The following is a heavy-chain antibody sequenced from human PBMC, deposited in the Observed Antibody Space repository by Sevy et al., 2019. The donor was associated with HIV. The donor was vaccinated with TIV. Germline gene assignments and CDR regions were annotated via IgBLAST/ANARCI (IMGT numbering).Heavy chain of an antibody. D-gene: IGHD3-10*01. CDR3: ARDEGGSYPLDY. J-gene: IGHJ4*02. V-gene: IGHV3-21*01. Sequence: GGSLRLSCATSGFTFTSYTMNWVRQAPGKGLEWVSSISYRAEYIYYADSVKGRFTISRDNAKDSLFLQMNSLRVEDTAVYYCARDEGGSYPLDYWGQGTLVTVSS. CDR1: GFTFTSYT. CDR2: ISYRAEYI.